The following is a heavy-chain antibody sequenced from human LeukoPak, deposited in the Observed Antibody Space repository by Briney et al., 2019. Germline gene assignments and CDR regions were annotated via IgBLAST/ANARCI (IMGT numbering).Heavy chain of an antibody. CDR1: GGSISSSSYY. V-gene: IGHV4-39*01. Sequence: SETLSLTCTGSGGSISSSSYYWGWIRQPPGKGLEWIGSLYYSGSTYYNPSLKSRVTISVDTSKNQFSLKLSSVTAADTAVYYCARHVPRSSGWRLDAFDIWGQGTMVTVSS. CDR3: ARHVPRSSGWRLDAFDI. J-gene: IGHJ3*02. D-gene: IGHD6-19*01. CDR2: LYYSGST.